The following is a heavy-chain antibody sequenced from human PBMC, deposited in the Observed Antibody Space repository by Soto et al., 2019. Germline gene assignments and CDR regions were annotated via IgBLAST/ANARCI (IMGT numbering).Heavy chain of an antibody. CDR3: ASSCSGGSCYSGDY. J-gene: IGHJ4*02. V-gene: IGHV3-48*03. D-gene: IGHD2-15*01. CDR2: ISSSGSTI. Sequence: EVQLVESGGGLVQPGGSLRLSCAASGFTFSSYEMNWVRQAPGKGLEWVSYISSSGSTIYYADSVKGRFTISRDNAKNSLYLQMNSLRAEDTAVYYCASSCSGGSCYSGDYWGQVTLVTVSS. CDR1: GFTFSSYE.